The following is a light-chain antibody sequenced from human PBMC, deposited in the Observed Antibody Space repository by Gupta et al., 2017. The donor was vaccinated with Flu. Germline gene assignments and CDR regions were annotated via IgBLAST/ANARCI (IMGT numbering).Light chain of an antibody. CDR1: ESVSNS. V-gene: IGKV3-11*01. J-gene: IGKJ1*01. Sequence: ERSTRCCMDRESVSNSLGWYQQKPGQAQRVIIYDFNQFANGVSGRFSGSGDGKDFTLTSRVLEDDDCVVYYRQNRSISHTFGQGTKVEMK. CDR3: QNRSISHT. CDR2: DFN.